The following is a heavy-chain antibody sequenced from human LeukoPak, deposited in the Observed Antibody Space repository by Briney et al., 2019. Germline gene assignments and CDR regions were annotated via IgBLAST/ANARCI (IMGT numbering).Heavy chain of an antibody. CDR3: ARLWGKQQLDYYFDY. J-gene: IGHJ4*02. D-gene: IGHD6-13*01. CDR1: GFTFSDYY. Sequence: PGGSLRLSCAASGFTFSDYYMSWIRQAPGKGLEWVSYISSSGSTIYYADSVKGRFTISRDNAKNSLYLQMNSLRAEDTAVYYCARLWGKQQLDYYFDYWGQGTLVTVSS. V-gene: IGHV3-11*01. CDR2: ISSSGSTI.